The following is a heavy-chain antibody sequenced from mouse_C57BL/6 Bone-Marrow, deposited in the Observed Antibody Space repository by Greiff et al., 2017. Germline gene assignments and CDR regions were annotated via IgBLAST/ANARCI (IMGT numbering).Heavy chain of an antibody. J-gene: IGHJ1*03. CDR3: SRGRLRRCYVDV. D-gene: IGHD2-4*01. V-gene: IGHV1-54*01. CDR2: IYPGGGGT. Sequence: QVQLKESGAELVRPGTSVKVSCKASGYAFTNYFIEWVKQRPGQGLEWIGVIYPGGGGTNYNEKFKGKATMTADKSANTAYMQLSSLTSEDSAVYYCSRGRLRRCYVDVWGTGTTVTVSS. CDR1: GYAFTNYF.